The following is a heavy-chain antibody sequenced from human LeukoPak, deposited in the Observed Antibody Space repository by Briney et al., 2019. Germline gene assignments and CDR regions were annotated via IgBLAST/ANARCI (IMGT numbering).Heavy chain of an antibody. CDR3: ATGRSIRYFDY. D-gene: IGHD3-9*01. CDR2: VHYSGST. V-gene: IGHV4-59*08. CDR1: GVSIFSYY. Sequence: SETLSLTCSVSGVSIFSYYWTWIRQPPGKGLEWIGYVHYSGSTNYNPSLKSRVTISVDMSKSQFSLKLSSATAADTAVYYCATGRSIRYFDYWGQGTLLTVSS. J-gene: IGHJ4*02.